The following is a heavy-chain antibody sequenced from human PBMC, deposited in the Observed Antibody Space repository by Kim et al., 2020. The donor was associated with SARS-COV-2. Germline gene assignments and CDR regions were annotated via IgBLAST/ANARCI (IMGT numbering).Heavy chain of an antibody. V-gene: IGHV3-48*03. CDR3: ARAEGPHQRGWFDP. Sequence: GGSLRLSCAASGFTFSSYEMNWVRQAPGKGLEWVSYISSSGSTIYYADSVKGRFTISRDNAKNSLYLQMNSLRAEDTAVYYCARAEGPHQRGWFDPWGQGTLVTVSS. CDR1: GFTFSSYE. CDR2: ISSSGSTI. D-gene: IGHD3-10*01. J-gene: IGHJ5*02.